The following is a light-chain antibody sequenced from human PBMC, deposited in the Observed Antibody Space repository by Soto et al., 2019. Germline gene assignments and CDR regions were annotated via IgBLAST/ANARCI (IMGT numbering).Light chain of an antibody. J-gene: IGKJ4*01. CDR2: AAS. CDR3: QTSNSATLT. Sequence: IQMIPYQWKRASSCGSGALGGCRVSLPISNYLAWYQQKPGKIPNLLIYAASTLQAGVPSRFSGSVSGTDGTITIRSLKKEDGSAYYCQTSNSATLTFGGGTKVDIK. CDR1: LPISNY. V-gene: IGKV1-27*01.